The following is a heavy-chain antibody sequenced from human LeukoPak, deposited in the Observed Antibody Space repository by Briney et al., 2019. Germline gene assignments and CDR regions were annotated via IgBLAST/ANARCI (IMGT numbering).Heavy chain of an antibody. CDR3: ARVDPQLSAFDI. J-gene: IGHJ3*02. Sequence: PGGSLRLSCAASGFTLSSYDMHWVRQATGKGLEWVSSIGTAGETYYAGSVKGRFTISRQNAKNSLYLQMNSLRAGDTAVYYCARVDPQLSAFDIWGQGTMVTVSS. CDR2: IGTAGET. V-gene: IGHV3-13*01. CDR1: GFTLSSYD.